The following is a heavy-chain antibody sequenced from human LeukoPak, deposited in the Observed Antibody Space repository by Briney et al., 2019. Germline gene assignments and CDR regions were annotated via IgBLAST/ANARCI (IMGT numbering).Heavy chain of an antibody. J-gene: IGHJ4*02. Sequence: PSQTLSHTCTVSGGSISSGGYYWSWIRQHPGKGLEWIGYIYYSGSTYYNPSLKSRVTISVDTSKNQFSLKLSSVTAADTAVYYCARIKPRGYYFDYWGQGTLVTVSS. CDR3: ARIKPRGYYFDY. CDR1: GGSISSGGYY. V-gene: IGHV4-31*03. CDR2: IYYSGST.